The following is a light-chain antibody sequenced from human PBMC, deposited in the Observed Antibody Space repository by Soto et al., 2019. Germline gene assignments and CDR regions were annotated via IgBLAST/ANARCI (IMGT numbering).Light chain of an antibody. CDR3: QQRSNWIT. V-gene: IGKV3D-20*02. J-gene: IGKJ5*01. CDR2: GAS. Sequence: EIVLTPSPGTLSLSPGERATLSCRASQSVSSSYLAWYQQKPGQAPRLLIYGASSRATGIPDRFSGTGSGTDFTLTISRLEPEDFAVYHCQQRSNWITFGQGTRLEIK. CDR1: QSVSSSY.